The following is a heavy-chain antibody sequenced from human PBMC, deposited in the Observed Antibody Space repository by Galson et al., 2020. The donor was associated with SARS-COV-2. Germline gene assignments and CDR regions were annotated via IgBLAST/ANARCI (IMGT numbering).Heavy chain of an antibody. V-gene: IGHV3-23*01. J-gene: IGHJ4*02. D-gene: IGHD2-2*01. Sequence: GESLKISCAASGFTFSSYAMSWVRQAPGKGLEWVSAISGSGGSTYYADSVKGRFTISRDNSKNTLYLQMNSLRAEDTAVYYCARTLTGPDGQLLEVGGFDYWGQGTLVTVSS. CDR2: ISGSGGST. CDR3: ARTLTGPDGQLLEVGGFDY. CDR1: GFTFSSYA.